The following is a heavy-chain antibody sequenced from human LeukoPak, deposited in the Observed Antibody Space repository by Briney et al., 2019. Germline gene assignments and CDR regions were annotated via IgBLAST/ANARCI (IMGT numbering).Heavy chain of an antibody. CDR1: GFSFSTYW. CDR2: IKEDGSGK. V-gene: IGHV3-7*03. Sequence: QPGGSLRLSCAASGFSFSTYWMGWVRQVPGKGLEWVANIKEDGSGKYYVDSLRGAKDYVDSVRDRFTISRDNAKNSLYLQMNSLRDEDTAVYYCARDRAYYYDSSGYYYFDHWGQGTLVTVSS. CDR3: ARDRAYYYDSSGYYYFDH. D-gene: IGHD3-22*01. J-gene: IGHJ4*02.